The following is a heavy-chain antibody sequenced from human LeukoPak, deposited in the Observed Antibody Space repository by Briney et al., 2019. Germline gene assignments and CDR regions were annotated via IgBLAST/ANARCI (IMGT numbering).Heavy chain of an antibody. J-gene: IGHJ4*02. Sequence: ASVKVSCKASGYTITSYGISWVRQAPGQGLEWMGWISAYNGNTNYAQKLQGRVTMTTDTSTSTAYMELRSLRSDDTAVYYCARDGGRVGALPQGYWGQGTLVTVSS. V-gene: IGHV1-18*01. CDR1: GYTITSYG. CDR3: ARDGGRVGALPQGY. D-gene: IGHD1-26*01. CDR2: ISAYNGNT.